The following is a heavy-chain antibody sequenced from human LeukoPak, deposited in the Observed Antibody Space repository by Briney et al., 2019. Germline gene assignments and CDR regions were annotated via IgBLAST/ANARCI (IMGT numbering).Heavy chain of an antibody. CDR1: GFTFSSYS. V-gene: IGHV3-21*01. J-gene: IGHJ5*02. D-gene: IGHD3-10*01. CDR3: VKPYYCCSGSLT. Sequence: GGSLRLSCDASGFTFSSYSRNWLRQARGKGLEWVSFISSRSSYIYYADSVKGRFTISRDNAKNSLHLHMNTLRAEDTAVYYCVKPYYCCSGSLTWGQGSLVTVSS. CDR2: ISSRSSYI.